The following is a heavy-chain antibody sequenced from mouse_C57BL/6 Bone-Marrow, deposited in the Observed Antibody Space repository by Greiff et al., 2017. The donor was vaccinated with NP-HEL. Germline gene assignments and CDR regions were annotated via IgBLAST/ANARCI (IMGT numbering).Heavy chain of an antibody. CDR3: ARHYYYGTAMDY. CDR1: GFTFSDYY. D-gene: IGHD1-1*01. Sequence: EVMLVESGGGLVQPGGSLKLSCAASGFTFSDYYMYWVRQTPEKRLEWVAYISNGGGSTYYPDTVKGRFTISRDNAKNTLYLQMSRLKSEDTAMYYCARHYYYGTAMDYWGQGTSVTVSS. J-gene: IGHJ4*01. CDR2: ISNGGGST. V-gene: IGHV5-12*01.